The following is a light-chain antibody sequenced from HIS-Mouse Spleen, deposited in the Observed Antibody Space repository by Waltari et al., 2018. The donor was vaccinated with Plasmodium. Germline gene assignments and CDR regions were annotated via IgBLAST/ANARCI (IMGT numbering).Light chain of an antibody. V-gene: IGLV3-27*01. Sequence: SYELTQPSSVSVSPGQTARITCPGDVLAKKKYARWFQQKPGQAPVPVIYKDSERPSGIPERFSGSSSGTTVTLTISGAQVEDEADYYCYSAADNNRVFGGGTKLTVL. J-gene: IGLJ3*02. CDR2: KDS. CDR3: YSAADNNRV. CDR1: VLAKKKY.